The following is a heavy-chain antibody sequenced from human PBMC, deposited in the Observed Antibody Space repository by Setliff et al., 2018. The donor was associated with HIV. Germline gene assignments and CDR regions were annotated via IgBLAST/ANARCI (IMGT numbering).Heavy chain of an antibody. J-gene: IGHJ5*01. CDR3: ARGGYSSKWYSGFDP. V-gene: IGHV4-59*11. CDR1: GGSINSHY. D-gene: IGHD2-2*01. Sequence: PSETLSLTCTVSGGSINSHYWSWIRQPPGKGLEYIGYIYFTGITNYNPSLQSRVTISIDTTKKQLFLRVRSVTAADTAVYYCARGGYSSKWYSGFDPWGQGTLVT. CDR2: IYFTGIT.